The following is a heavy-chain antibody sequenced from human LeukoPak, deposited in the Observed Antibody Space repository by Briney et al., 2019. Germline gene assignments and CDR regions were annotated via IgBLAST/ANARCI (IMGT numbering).Heavy chain of an antibody. J-gene: IGHJ5*02. CDR2: FSIVGGST. CDR3: AKELWFGTNTNWFDP. Sequence: PGGSLRLSCSASAFTFSSNARGWVGQAPGRGWKGVSAFSIVGGSTYYADSVKGRFTISRDNSKSTLYLQMNSLRAEDTAVYYCAKELWFGTNTNWFDPWGQGTLVTVSS. CDR1: AFTFSSNA. D-gene: IGHD3-10*01. V-gene: IGHV3-23*01.